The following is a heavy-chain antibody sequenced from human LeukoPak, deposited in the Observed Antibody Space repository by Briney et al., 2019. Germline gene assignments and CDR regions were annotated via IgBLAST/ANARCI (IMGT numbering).Heavy chain of an antibody. D-gene: IGHD6-13*01. Sequence: SETLSLTCAVYGGSFSGYYWSWIRQPPGKGLEWIGEINHSGSTNYNPSLKSRVTISVDTSKNQFPLKLSSVTAADTAVYYCARGRQLYFDYWGQGTLVTVSS. J-gene: IGHJ4*02. V-gene: IGHV4-34*01. CDR1: GGSFSGYY. CDR3: ARGRQLYFDY. CDR2: INHSGST.